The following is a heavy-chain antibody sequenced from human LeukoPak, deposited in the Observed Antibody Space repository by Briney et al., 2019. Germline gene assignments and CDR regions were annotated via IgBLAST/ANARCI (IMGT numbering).Heavy chain of an antibody. CDR3: ARPLGYCSTSTCPQSWFDP. J-gene: IGHJ5*02. V-gene: IGHV4-39*07. CDR2: IYYSGST. Sequence: SETLSLTCTVSGAFISTRGYFWGWIRQPPGKGLEWIGSIYYSGSTYNNPSLKSRVTISVDTSKNQFSLKLSSVTAADTAVYYCARPLGYCSTSTCPQSWFDPWGQGPLVTVSS. D-gene: IGHD2-2*01. CDR1: GAFISTRGYF.